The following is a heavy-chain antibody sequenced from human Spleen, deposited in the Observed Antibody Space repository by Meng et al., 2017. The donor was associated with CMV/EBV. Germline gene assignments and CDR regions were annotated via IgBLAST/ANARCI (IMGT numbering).Heavy chain of an antibody. Sequence: ASGYKVDSHTVRGVRLDPGHGPEWMGLLNPSGGSTTYEEKSEDRVTLTRHTSTNTVTVGLTGLTSEGTAVYYCARGERRGWTPYFDYWGQGTLVTVSS. D-gene: IGHD6-19*01. CDR1: GYKVDSHT. CDR3: ARGERRGWTPYFDY. V-gene: IGHV1-46*02. J-gene: IGHJ4*02. CDR2: LNPSGGST.